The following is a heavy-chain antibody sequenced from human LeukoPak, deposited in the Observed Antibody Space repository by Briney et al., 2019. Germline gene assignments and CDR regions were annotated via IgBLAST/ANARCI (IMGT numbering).Heavy chain of an antibody. V-gene: IGHV3-20*04. CDR3: AELGITMIGGV. J-gene: IGHJ6*04. CDR2: INWNGGST. D-gene: IGHD3-10*02. Sequence: GGSLRLSCAASGFTFDDYGMSWVRQAPGKGLEWVSGINWNGGSTGYADSVKGRFTISRDNGKNSLYLQMNSLRAEDMAVYSCAELGITMIGGVWGKGPTVTISS. CDR1: GFTFDDYG.